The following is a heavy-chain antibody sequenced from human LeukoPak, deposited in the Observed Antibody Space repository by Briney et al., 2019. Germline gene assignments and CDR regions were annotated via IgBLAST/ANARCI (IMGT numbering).Heavy chain of an antibody. V-gene: IGHV1-2*02. CDR3: ARADRLHGGPYLIGP. CDR2: INPNSGGT. J-gene: IGHJ5*02. Sequence: ASVKVSFKTSGYSFTDYYMHWVRQAPGQGLEWMGWINPNSGGTSSAQKFQGRVTMTRDTTITTVYMEVSWLTSDDTAIYYCARADRLHGGPYLIGPWGQGTLVTVSS. D-gene: IGHD2-21*01. CDR1: GYSFTDYY.